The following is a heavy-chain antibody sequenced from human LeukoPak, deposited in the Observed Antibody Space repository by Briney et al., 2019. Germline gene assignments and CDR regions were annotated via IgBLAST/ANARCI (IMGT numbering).Heavy chain of an antibody. V-gene: IGHV3-21*01. CDR2: ISSSSSYI. CDR3: ARTGDGQQLASLDY. Sequence: GGSLRLSCAASGFTFSSYSMNWVRQAPGKGLGWVSSISSSSSYIYYADSVKGRFTISRDNAKNSLYLQMNGLRAEDTAVYYCARTGDGQQLASLDYWGQGTLVTVSS. J-gene: IGHJ4*02. CDR1: GFTFSSYS. D-gene: IGHD6-13*01.